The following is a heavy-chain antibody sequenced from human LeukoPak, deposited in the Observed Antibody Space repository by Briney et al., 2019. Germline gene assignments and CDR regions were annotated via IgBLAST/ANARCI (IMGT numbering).Heavy chain of an antibody. V-gene: IGHV4-34*01. D-gene: IGHD2-21*02. CDR3: ARAPVTLHWYFNL. J-gene: IGHJ2*01. CDR1: GGSFSDYY. Sequence: KPSETLSLTCAVYGGSFSDYYWSWIRQPPGKGLEWIGEINQSGNTNYNPSLKSRVTFSVDTSKNQFSLKLRSVTAADTAVYYCARAPVTLHWYFNLWGRGTLVTVSS. CDR2: INQSGNT.